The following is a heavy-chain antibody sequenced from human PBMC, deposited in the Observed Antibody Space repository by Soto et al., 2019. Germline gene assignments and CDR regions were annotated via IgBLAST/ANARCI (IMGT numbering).Heavy chain of an antibody. D-gene: IGHD2-21*01. J-gene: IGHJ4*02. Sequence: GGSLGLCCAAFGVTFSSYAMSWVRQAPRKGLEWVSAIRGSGGSTYYADSVKCRFTISRDNSKNTVYLQMNSLRAEDAAVYNFAKDGLQRWPRYPPYYSGSRSQANLGTVSS. CDR2: IRGSGGST. CDR1: GVTFSSYA. CDR3: AKDGLQRWPRYPPYYSGS. V-gene: IGHV3-23*01.